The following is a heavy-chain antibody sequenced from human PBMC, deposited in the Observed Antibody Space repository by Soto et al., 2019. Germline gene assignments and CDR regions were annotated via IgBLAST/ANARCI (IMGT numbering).Heavy chain of an antibody. D-gene: IGHD6-6*01. J-gene: IGHJ2*01. CDR1: GYTFSDYY. CDR3: ARDPVPSIWHFDV. CDR2: INSKSGAT. Sequence: QVQLVQSGAEVKKPGASVKVSCKASGYTFSDYYMHWVRQAPGQGLEWMGFINSKSGATTYAQKFQGRVTMSRDTSISTAYMELSNLRSDDTAIYYCARDPVPSIWHFDVWGRGTLVTVSS. V-gene: IGHV1-2*02.